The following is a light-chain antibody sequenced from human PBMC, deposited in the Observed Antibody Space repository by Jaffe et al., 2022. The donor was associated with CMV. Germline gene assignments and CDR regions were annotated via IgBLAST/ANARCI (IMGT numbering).Light chain of an antibody. J-gene: IGLJ2*01. Sequence: QSALTQPASVSGSPGQSITISCTGTSSDIGSSDLVSWYQHHSGKAPKLIIYDVVKRPSGVSDRFFGSKSGNTASLTVSGLQAEDEADYYCCSYAGIKTLLFGGGTKLTVL. CDR1: SSDIGSSDL. CDR2: DVV. V-gene: IGLV2-23*02. CDR3: CSYAGIKTLL.